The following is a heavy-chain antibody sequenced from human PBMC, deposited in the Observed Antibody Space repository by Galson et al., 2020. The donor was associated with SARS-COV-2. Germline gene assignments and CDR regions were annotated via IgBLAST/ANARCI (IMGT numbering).Heavy chain of an antibody. CDR1: GGSISSGGYS. J-gene: IGHJ3*02. CDR2: IYYSGST. CDR3: ARGVNAFDI. V-gene: IGHV4-30-4*07. Sequence: SETVSLTCAVSGGSISSGGYSWSWIRQPPGKGLEWIGYIYYSGSTYYNPSLKSRVTILVDTSKNQFSLKLSSVTAADTAVYYCARGVNAFDIWGQGTMVTVSS. D-gene: IGHD2-21*01.